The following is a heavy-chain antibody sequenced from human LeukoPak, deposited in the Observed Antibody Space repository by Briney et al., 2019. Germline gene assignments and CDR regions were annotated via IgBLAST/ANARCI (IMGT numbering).Heavy chain of an antibody. CDR1: GLTFSSYA. CDR3: ARGGPPWGYCSSTSCYDFDY. J-gene: IGHJ4*02. Sequence: GGSLRLSCAASGLTFSSYAMHWVRQAPGKGLEYVSAISSNGGSTYYANSVKGRFTISRDNSKNTLYLQMNSLRAEDTAVYYCARGGPPWGYCSSTSCYDFDYWGQGTLVTVSS. D-gene: IGHD2-2*01. V-gene: IGHV3-64*01. CDR2: ISSNGGST.